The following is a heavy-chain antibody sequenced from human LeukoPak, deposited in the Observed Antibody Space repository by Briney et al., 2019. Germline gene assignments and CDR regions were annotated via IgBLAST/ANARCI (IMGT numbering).Heavy chain of an antibody. V-gene: IGHV4-30-4*08. Sequence: PSETLSLTCAVSGYSLTNHYWIWIRQPPGKGLEWIAYMYYSGSTYYNPSLKSRVTMSADTSKNQLSLKLSSVTAADTAVYYCARPYYYDSRIDPWGQGILVTVSS. J-gene: IGHJ5*02. CDR1: GYSLTNHY. D-gene: IGHD3-22*01. CDR2: MYYSGST. CDR3: ARPYYYDSRIDP.